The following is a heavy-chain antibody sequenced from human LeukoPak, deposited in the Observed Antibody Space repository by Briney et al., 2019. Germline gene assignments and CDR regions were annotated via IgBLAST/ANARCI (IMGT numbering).Heavy chain of an antibody. V-gene: IGHV4-30-4*01. J-gene: IGHJ6*02. CDR3: ARMAREVRVIIYFYYSLNV. D-gene: IGHD3-10*01. CDR1: DDSITNENYC. CDR2: LYDSGRT. Sequence: SETLSLTCSVSDDSITNENYCWNWIRQSPGKGLEWIGYLYDSGRTYYNPSLKSRVTTSLDTSKKQVSLKLASVTAADTAVYYCARMAREVRVIIYFYYSLNVWRQGTTVTVSS.